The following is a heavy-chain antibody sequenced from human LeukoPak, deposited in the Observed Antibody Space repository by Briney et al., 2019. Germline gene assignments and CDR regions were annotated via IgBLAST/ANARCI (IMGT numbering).Heavy chain of an antibody. Sequence: SETLSLTCAVSGYSISSGYYWGWIRQPPGKGLEWIGSIYHSGSTYYNPSLKSRVTISVDTSKNQFSLKLSSVTAADTAVYYCARRCSSTSCYDYFDYWGQGTLVTVSS. CDR2: IYHSGST. V-gene: IGHV4-38-2*01. J-gene: IGHJ4*02. CDR3: ARRCSSTSCYDYFDY. D-gene: IGHD2-2*01. CDR1: GYSISSGYY.